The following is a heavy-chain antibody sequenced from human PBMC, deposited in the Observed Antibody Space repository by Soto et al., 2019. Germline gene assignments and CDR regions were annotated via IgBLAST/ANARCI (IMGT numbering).Heavy chain of an antibody. CDR3: ARDNGMAGSFDP. D-gene: IGHD2-8*01. Sequence: QLVESGGGLVQPGESLRLSCAASGFTFSAYSMNWVRQAPGKGLEWISYITGSSATIYYADSVKGRFIISRDNAKNSLYLQMNSLRDEDTAIYFCARDNGMAGSFDPWGQGTLVTVSS. J-gene: IGHJ5*02. CDR1: GFTFSAYS. V-gene: IGHV3-48*02. CDR2: ITGSSATI.